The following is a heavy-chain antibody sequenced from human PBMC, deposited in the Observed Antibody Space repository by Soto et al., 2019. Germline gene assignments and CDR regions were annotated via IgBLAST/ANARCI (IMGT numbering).Heavy chain of an antibody. D-gene: IGHD4-17*01. J-gene: IGHJ6*02. V-gene: IGHV5-51*01. Sequence: GESLKISCKGSGYTCTNYWIVWVRQIPGKGLEWMGSIYPGDSDTRYSPSCQGQVTISADRSISTADLQWSRLKASDTGREYCARYPTLTDYFFHGMDVWGQGTTVTVSS. CDR1: GYTCTNYW. CDR3: ARYPTLTDYFFHGMDV. CDR2: IYPGDSDT.